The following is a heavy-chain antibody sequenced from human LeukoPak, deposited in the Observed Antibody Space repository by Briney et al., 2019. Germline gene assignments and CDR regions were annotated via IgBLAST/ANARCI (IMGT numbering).Heavy chain of an antibody. CDR2: ISGSGGNT. CDR3: AKEAVDYDILTGYYTTGYFDY. CDR1: GFTFSSYA. V-gene: IGHV3-23*01. J-gene: IGHJ4*02. D-gene: IGHD3-9*01. Sequence: GGSQRLSCAASGFTFSSYAMSWVRQAPGKGLEWVSGISGSGGNTYYADSVKGRFTISRDNSKNTLYLQMSSLRAEDTAVYYCAKEAVDYDILTGYYTTGYFDYWGQGTLVTVSS.